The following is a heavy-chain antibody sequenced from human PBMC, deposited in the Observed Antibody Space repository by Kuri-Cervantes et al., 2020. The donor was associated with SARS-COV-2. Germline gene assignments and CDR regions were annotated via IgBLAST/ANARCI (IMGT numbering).Heavy chain of an antibody. D-gene: IGHD2-15*01. CDR2: IYHSGST. CDR3: ARLKRGSNWFDP. J-gene: IGHJ5*02. CDR1: GYSISSGYY. V-gene: IGHV4-38-2*01. Sequence: SETLSLTCAVSGYSISSGYYWGWIRQPPGKGLEWIGSIYHSGSTYYNPSLKSRVTISVDTSKNQFSLKLSSVTAADTAVYYCARLKRGSNWFDPWGQGTLVTVSS.